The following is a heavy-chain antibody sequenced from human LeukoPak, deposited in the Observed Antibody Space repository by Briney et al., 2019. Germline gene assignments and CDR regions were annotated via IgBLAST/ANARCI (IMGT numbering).Heavy chain of an antibody. D-gene: IGHD1-26*01. CDR3: ATLYSGSYYVPGIGLYY. Sequence: GGSLRLSCAASGFTFSSYEMNWVRQAPGKGLEWVSYISSSGSTIYYADSVKGRFTISRDNSKNTLYLRMNSLRAEDTAVYYCATLYSGSYYVPGIGLYYWGQGTLVTVSS. J-gene: IGHJ4*02. CDR1: GFTFSSYE. V-gene: IGHV3-48*03. CDR2: ISSSGSTI.